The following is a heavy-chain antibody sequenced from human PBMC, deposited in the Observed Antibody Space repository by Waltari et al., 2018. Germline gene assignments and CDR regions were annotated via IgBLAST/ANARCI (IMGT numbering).Heavy chain of an antibody. CDR3: GGEGGRGERYYYYYMDV. CDR2: IYYSGST. D-gene: IGHD3-16*01. J-gene: IGHJ6*03. V-gene: IGHV4-59*01. Sequence: QVQLQESGPGLVKPSETLSLTCTVSGGSISSYYWRWIRQPPGKGLEWIGYIYYSGSTNYNPSLKRRATISVETSKNQFSLKLSSVTAADTAVYYWGGEGGRGERYYYYYMDVWGKGTTVTVSS. CDR1: GGSISSYY.